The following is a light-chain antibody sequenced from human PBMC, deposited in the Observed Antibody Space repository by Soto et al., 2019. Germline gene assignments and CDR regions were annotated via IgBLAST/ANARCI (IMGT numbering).Light chain of an antibody. CDR1: QSISSN. Sequence: EIVMTQSQATLSVSPGDRPTLSSRASQSISSNLAWYQQKPGQAPRLLIYGASSRATGIPDRFSGSGSGTDFTLTISRLEPEDFAVYYCQQYGSSPITFGQGTRLEIK. CDR2: GAS. J-gene: IGKJ5*01. V-gene: IGKV3-20*01. CDR3: QQYGSSPIT.